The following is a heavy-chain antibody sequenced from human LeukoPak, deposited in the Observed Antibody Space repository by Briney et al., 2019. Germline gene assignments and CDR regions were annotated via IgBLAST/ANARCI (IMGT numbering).Heavy chain of an antibody. Sequence: GGSLRLSCTASGFTFGDYAMTWVRQAPGQGLEWVGFIRSKVYGGTPEYAASVKGRFTISRDDSKGIAYLQMNSLKTEDTAVYYCTRDQTPYYWGQGTLVTVSS. CDR2: IRSKVYGGTP. V-gene: IGHV3-49*04. CDR3: TRDQTPYY. J-gene: IGHJ4*02. CDR1: GFTFGDYA.